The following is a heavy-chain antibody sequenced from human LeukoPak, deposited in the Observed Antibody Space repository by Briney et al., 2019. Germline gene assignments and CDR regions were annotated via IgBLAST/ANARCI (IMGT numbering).Heavy chain of an antibody. CDR2: INPNSGGT. J-gene: IGHJ3*02. Sequence: ASVKVSCKASGYTFTGYYMHWVRQAPGQGLEWMGWINPNSGGTNYAQKFQGRVTITSDTSISTAYMDLSRLRSDDTAVYYCARVLRIVVEPDDAFDIWGQGTMVTVSS. CDR1: GYTFTGYY. D-gene: IGHD2-2*01. V-gene: IGHV1-2*02. CDR3: ARVLRIVVEPDDAFDI.